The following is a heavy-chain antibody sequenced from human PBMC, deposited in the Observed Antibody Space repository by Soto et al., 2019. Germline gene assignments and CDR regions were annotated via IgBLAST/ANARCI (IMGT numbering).Heavy chain of an antibody. CDR2: IYHSGST. CDR1: GGSISSGGYS. Sequence: QLKLQESGSGLVKPSQTLSLTCAVSGGSISSGGYSWSWIRQPPGKGLEWIGYIYHSGSTYYNPSLKSRVTISVNRSKNQFSLKLSSVTAADTAVYYCARVPDRWGQGTLVTVSS. V-gene: IGHV4-30-2*01. CDR3: ARVPDR. J-gene: IGHJ5*02. D-gene: IGHD2-2*01.